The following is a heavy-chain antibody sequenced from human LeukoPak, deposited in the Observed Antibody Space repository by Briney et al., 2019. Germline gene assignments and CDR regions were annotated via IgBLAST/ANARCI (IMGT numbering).Heavy chain of an antibody. Sequence: SVKVSCKASGGTFSSYAISWVRQAPGQGLEWMGGIIPIFSTANYAQKFQGRVTITTDESTSTAYMELSSLRSEDTAVYYCAREGGRYCSSTSCYTSPFDYWGQGTLVTVSS. V-gene: IGHV1-69*05. D-gene: IGHD2-2*02. CDR1: GGTFSSYA. CDR2: IIPIFSTA. CDR3: AREGGRYCSSTSCYTSPFDY. J-gene: IGHJ4*02.